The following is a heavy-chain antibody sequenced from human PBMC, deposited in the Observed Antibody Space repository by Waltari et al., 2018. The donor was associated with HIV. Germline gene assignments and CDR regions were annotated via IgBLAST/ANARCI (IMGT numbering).Heavy chain of an antibody. J-gene: IGHJ6*02. Sequence: QVQLVQSGAEVKKPGASVKVSCKASGYTFPSSALHWVRQAPGQRLEWMGWINAGNGNTKYSQKFQGRVTITRDTSASTAYMELSSLRSEDTAVYYCASQHPGYCSGGSCYLGYGMDVWGQGTTVTVSS. V-gene: IGHV1-3*01. CDR3: ASQHPGYCSGGSCYLGYGMDV. CDR2: INAGNGNT. D-gene: IGHD2-15*01. CDR1: GYTFPSSA.